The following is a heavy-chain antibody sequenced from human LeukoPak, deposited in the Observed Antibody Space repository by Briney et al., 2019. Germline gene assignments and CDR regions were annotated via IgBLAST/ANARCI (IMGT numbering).Heavy chain of an antibody. CDR3: AGSPLGYCSSTSCYENWFDP. CDR2: IYHSGST. J-gene: IGHJ5*02. CDR1: GGSISSGGHS. V-gene: IGHV4-30-2*01. Sequence: SQTLSLTCAVSGGSISSGGHSWSWIRQPPGKGLEWIGYIYHSGSTYYNPSLKSRVTISVDRSKNQFSLKLSSVTAADTAVYYCAGSPLGYCSSTSCYENWFDPWGQGTLVTVSS. D-gene: IGHD2-2*01.